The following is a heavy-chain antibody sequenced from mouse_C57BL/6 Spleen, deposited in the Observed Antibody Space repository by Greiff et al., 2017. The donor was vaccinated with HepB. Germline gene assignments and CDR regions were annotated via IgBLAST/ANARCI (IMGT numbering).Heavy chain of an antibody. J-gene: IGHJ1*03. CDR2: IDPSDSET. V-gene: IGHV1-52*01. Sequence: QVQLKQPGAELVRPGSSVKLSCKASGYTFTSYWMHWVKQRPIQGLEWIGNIDPSDSETHYNQKFKDKATLTVDKSSSTAYMQLSSLTSEDSAVYYCARWSYYGSSYGYFDVWGTGTTVTVSS. D-gene: IGHD1-1*01. CDR1: GYTFTSYW. CDR3: ARWSYYGSSYGYFDV.